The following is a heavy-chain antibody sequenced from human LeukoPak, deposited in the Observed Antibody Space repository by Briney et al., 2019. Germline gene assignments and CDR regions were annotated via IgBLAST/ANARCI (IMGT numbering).Heavy chain of an antibody. Sequence: SQTLSLTCTVSGGSISSGDYYWSWIRQPPGKGLEWIGYIYYSGSTYYNPSLKSRVTISVDTSKNQFSLKLSSLTAPYTAVYYWASGRGYNRSPKRFDPWGQGTLVTVSS. CDR2: IYYSGST. V-gene: IGHV4-30-4*08. D-gene: IGHD1-14*01. J-gene: IGHJ5*02. CDR3: ASGRGYNRSPKRFDP. CDR1: GGSISSGDYY.